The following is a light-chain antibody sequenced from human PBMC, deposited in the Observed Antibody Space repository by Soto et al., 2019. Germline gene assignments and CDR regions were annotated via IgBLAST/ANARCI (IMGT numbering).Light chain of an antibody. CDR2: GAS. Sequence: EIVITPSPVTLSPPPGERATPSCRASQSISRNLAWYQQTPGQPPRLLVYGASTRATGIPARFSGSGSGTDFTLTISSLQSEDFAVYYCQQYSNWPMWTFGQGTKVDIK. V-gene: IGKV3-15*01. CDR3: QQYSNWPMWT. J-gene: IGKJ1*01. CDR1: QSISRN.